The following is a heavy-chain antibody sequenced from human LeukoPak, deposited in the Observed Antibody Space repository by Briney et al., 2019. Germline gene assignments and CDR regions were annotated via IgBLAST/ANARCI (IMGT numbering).Heavy chain of an antibody. CDR3: ARDEDDSSGYYPLGFGYYYGMDV. J-gene: IGHJ6*02. CDR1: GYTFTSYG. Sequence: ASVKVSCKASGYTFTSYGISWVRQAPGQGLEWMGWISAYNGNTNYAQKLQGRVTMTTDTSTSTAYIELRSLRSDDTAVYYCARDEDDSSGYYPLGFGYYYGMDVWGQGTTVTVSS. V-gene: IGHV1-18*01. CDR2: ISAYNGNT. D-gene: IGHD3-22*01.